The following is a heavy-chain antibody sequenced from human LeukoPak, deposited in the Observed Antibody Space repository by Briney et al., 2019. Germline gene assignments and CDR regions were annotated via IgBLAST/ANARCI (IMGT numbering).Heavy chain of an antibody. J-gene: IGHJ4*02. CDR3: ARTPPTTMVRGVISDY. CDR1: GYTFTSYG. D-gene: IGHD3-10*01. V-gene: IGHV1-18*01. CDR2: ISAYNGNT. Sequence: ASVKVSCKASGYTFTSYGISWVRQAPGQGLEWMGWISAYNGNTNYAQKLQGRVTMTTDTPTSTAYMELRSLRSDDTAVYYCARTPPTTMVRGVISDYWGQGTLVTVSS.